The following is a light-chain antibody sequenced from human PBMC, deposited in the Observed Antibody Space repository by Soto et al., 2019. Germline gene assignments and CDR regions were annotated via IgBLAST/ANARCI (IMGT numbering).Light chain of an antibody. CDR2: DVT. J-gene: IGLJ1*01. V-gene: IGLV2-11*01. CDR1: ANDVGGHNY. Sequence: QSAVTQPRSVSGSPGQSATISCTGTANDVGGHNYVSWYQQHPGEAPKLLIYDVTERPSGVPDRFSGSKSGNTASLTISGLQTEDEADYYCYSYAGTYTFVFGTGTKLTVL. CDR3: YSYAGTYTFV.